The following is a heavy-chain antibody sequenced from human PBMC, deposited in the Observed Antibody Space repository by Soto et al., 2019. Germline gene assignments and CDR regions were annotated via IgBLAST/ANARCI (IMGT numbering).Heavy chain of an antibody. D-gene: IGHD6-13*01. V-gene: IGHV1-46*01. CDR1: GHTFTSYY. Sequence: QVQLVQSGAEVKKPGASVKVSCKASGHTFTSYYMHWVRQAPGQGLEWMGIINPSGGSTSYAQKFQGRVTMTRDTSTITVYMELISLRSEDTDVYYCARESVDNIVSGGQNIAAAGTVYYYGMDVWGQGTTVTDSS. CDR2: INPSGGST. CDR3: ARESVDNIVSGGQNIAAAGTVYYYGMDV. J-gene: IGHJ6*02.